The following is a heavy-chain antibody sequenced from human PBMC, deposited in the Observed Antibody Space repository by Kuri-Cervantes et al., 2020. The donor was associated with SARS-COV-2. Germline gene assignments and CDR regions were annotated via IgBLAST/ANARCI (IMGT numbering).Heavy chain of an antibody. V-gene: IGHV3-7*01. CDR2: IKQDGSEK. D-gene: IGHD3-3*01. J-gene: IGHJ4*02. CDR1: GFTFSSYW. CDR3: ASFGGGDYDFWSGYYPSN. Sequence: GGSLRLSCAASGFTFSSYWMSWVRQAPGKGLEWVANIKQDGSEKYYVDSVKGRFTISRDNAKNSLYLQMNSLRAEDTAVYYCASFGGGDYDFWSGYYPSNWGQGTLVTVSS.